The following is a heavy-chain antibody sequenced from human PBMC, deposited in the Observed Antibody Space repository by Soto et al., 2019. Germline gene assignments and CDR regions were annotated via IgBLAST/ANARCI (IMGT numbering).Heavy chain of an antibody. Sequence: QVQLQESGPGLVKPSETLSLTCTVSGGSVSSGSYYWSWIRQPPGKGLEWIGYIYYSGSTNYNPSLKSRFTISVDTSKNQFSLKLSSVTAADTAVYYCARSPRRAVAGTGGFDYWGQGTLVTVSS. V-gene: IGHV4-61*01. J-gene: IGHJ4*02. CDR1: GGSVSSGSYY. CDR3: ARSPRRAVAGTGGFDY. CDR2: IYYSGST. D-gene: IGHD6-19*01.